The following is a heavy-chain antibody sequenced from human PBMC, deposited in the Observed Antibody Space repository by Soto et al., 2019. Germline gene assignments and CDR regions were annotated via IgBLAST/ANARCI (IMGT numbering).Heavy chain of an antibody. V-gene: IGHV4-59*01. D-gene: IGHD3-9*01. J-gene: IGHJ5*02. CDR1: GGSISSYY. CDR3: ARAQFRDYDILTGYYNGNWFDP. CDR2: IYYSGST. Sequence: PSETLSLTCTVSGGSISSYYWSWIRQPPGKGLEWIGYIYYSGSTNYNPSLKSRVTISVDTSKNQFSLKLSSVTAADTAVYYCARAQFRDYDILTGYYNGNWFDPWGQGTLVTVSS.